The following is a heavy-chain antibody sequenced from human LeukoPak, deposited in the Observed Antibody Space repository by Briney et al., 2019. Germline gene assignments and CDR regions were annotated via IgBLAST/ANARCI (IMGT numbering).Heavy chain of an antibody. CDR3: ARAVTYHDVLTGYYRDYFDY. J-gene: IGHJ4*02. V-gene: IGHV4-34*01. Sequence: SETLSLTCAAYGGSLSGNYWRWIRQPPGKGLEWIGEINHSGSTNYNPSLRSRVTISVDMSKEQFSLNLRSVTAADTAVYYCARAVTYHDVLTGYYRDYFDYWGQGILVTVSS. CDR1: GGSLSGNY. D-gene: IGHD3-9*01. CDR2: INHSGST.